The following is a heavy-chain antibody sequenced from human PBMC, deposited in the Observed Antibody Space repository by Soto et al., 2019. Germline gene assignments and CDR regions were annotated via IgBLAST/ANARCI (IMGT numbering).Heavy chain of an antibody. J-gene: IGHJ6*02. CDR3: TTDLGYSCSGGSCYPSADV. CDR1: GFTFSNAW. V-gene: IGHV3-15*01. CDR2: IKSKTDGGTT. Sequence: GGSLRLSCAASGFTFSNAWISWVRQAPGKGLEWVGRIKSKTDGGTTDYAAPVKGRFTISRDDSKNTLYLQMNSLKTEDTAVYYCTTDLGYSCSGGSCYPSADVWGQGTTVTVSS. D-gene: IGHD2-15*01.